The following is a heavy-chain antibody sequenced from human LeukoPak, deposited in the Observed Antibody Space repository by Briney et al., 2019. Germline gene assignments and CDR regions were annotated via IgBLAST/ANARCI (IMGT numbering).Heavy chain of an antibody. CDR1: GYIFTNYW. CDR3: ARRQYSGYDFDL. J-gene: IGHJ4*02. CDR2: IYPRDSDT. D-gene: IGHD5-12*01. V-gene: IGHV5-51*01. Sequence: GESLKISCKASGYIFTNYWIGWVRQMPGKGLEWMGIIYPRDSDTRYSPSFQGQVTVSADKSISTAYLQWNTLEASDTAMYYCARRQYSGYDFDLWGQGTLVTVSS.